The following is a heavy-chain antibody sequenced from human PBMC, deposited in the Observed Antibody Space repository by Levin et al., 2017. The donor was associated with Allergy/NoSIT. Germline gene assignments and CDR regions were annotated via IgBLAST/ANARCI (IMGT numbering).Heavy chain of an antibody. D-gene: IGHD1-26*01. V-gene: IGHV4-39*01. CDR1: GGSISSSSYY. J-gene: IGHJ3*02. CDR2: IYYSGST. CDR3: AGYNGGTYSGSYPVEYAFDI. Sequence: SETLSLTCTVSGGSISSSSYYWGWIRQPPGTGLEWIGSIYYSGSTYYNPSLKSRVTISVDTSKNQFSLKLSSVTAADTAVYYCAGYNGGTYSGSYPVEYAFDIWGQGTMVTVSS.